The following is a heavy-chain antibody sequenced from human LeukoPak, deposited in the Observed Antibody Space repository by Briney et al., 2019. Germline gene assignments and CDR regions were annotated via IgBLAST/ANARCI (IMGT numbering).Heavy chain of an antibody. D-gene: IGHD3-16*02. CDR2: IIPIFGTA. CDR3: ARSPKYDYVWGSYPDDAFDI. V-gene: IGHV1-69*13. Sequence: ASVKVSCKASGGTFSSYAISWVRQAPGQGLEWMGGIIPIFGTANYAQKFQGRVTITADESTSTAYMELSSLRSEDTAVYYCARSPKYDYVWGSYPDDAFDIWGQGTMVTVSS. J-gene: IGHJ3*02. CDR1: GGTFSSYA.